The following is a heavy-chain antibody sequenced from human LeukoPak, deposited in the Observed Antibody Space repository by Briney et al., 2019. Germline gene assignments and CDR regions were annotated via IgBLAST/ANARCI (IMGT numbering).Heavy chain of an antibody. J-gene: IGHJ6*03. Sequence: SETLSLTCAVYGGSFSGYYWSWIRQPPGKGLEWIGEINHSGSTNYNPSLKSRVTISVDTSKNQFSLKLSSVTAADTAVYYCARAGGPYDFWSGYFYYYYYMDVWGKGTTVTVSS. CDR2: INHSGST. V-gene: IGHV4-34*01. CDR1: GGSFSGYY. D-gene: IGHD3-3*01. CDR3: ARAGGPYDFWSGYFYYYYYMDV.